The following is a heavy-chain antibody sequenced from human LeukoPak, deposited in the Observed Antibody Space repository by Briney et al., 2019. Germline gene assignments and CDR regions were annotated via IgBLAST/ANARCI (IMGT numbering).Heavy chain of an antibody. Sequence: GASVKVSCKVSRYTLTELSMHWVRQAPGKGLEWMGGFDPEDGETIYAQKFQGRVTMTEDTSTDTAYMELSSLRPEDTAVYYCARGAPLYYYDSSGKSAFDIWGQGTMVTVSS. V-gene: IGHV1-24*01. CDR1: RYTLTELS. CDR3: ARGAPLYYYDSSGKSAFDI. J-gene: IGHJ3*02. D-gene: IGHD3-22*01. CDR2: FDPEDGET.